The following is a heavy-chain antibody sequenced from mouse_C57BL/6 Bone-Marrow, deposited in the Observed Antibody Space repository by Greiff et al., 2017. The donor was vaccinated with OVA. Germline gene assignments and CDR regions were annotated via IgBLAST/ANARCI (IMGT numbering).Heavy chain of an antibody. CDR3: TRGGHYYGSRRYFDV. D-gene: IGHD1-1*01. Sequence: DVHLVESGEGLVKPGGSLKLSCAASGFTFSSYAMSWVRQTPEKRLEWVAYISSGGDYIYYADTVKGRFTISRDNARNTLYLQMSSLKSEDTAMYYCTRGGHYYGSRRYFDVWGTGTTVTVSS. V-gene: IGHV5-9-1*02. CDR2: ISSGGDYI. J-gene: IGHJ1*03. CDR1: GFTFSSYA.